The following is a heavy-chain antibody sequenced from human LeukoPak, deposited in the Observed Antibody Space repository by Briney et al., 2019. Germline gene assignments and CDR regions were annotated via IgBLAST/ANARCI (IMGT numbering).Heavy chain of an antibody. D-gene: IGHD3-16*01. CDR3: ASRSARPTGYFDN. Sequence: SQTLSLTCTVSGDSINSGGYYWTWIRQDPGKILYRIGYNCYSRGPYYKLSRRSRLTITLDTSNIRFSLELTSVTAADKAVYYCASRSARPTGYFDNWSQGTLVTVSS. V-gene: IGHV4-31*03. CDR2: NCYSRGP. J-gene: IGHJ4*02. CDR1: GDSINSGGYY.